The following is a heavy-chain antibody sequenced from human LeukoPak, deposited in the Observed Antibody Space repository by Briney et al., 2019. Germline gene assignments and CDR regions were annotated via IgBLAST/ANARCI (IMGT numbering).Heavy chain of an antibody. CDR3: ARVGYSSGWYDNWFDP. D-gene: IGHD6-19*01. Sequence: SGTLSLTCAVSGGSISSSNWWSWVRQPPGKGLEWIGSIYYSGSTYYNPSLKSRVTISVDTSKNQFSLKLSSVTAADTAVYYCARVGYSSGWYDNWFDPWGQGTLVTVSS. J-gene: IGHJ5*02. CDR2: IYYSGST. V-gene: IGHV4-4*02. CDR1: GGSISSSNW.